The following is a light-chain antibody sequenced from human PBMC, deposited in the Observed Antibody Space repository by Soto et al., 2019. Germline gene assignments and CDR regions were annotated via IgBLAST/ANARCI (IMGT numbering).Light chain of an antibody. Sequence: ELVRTQSPATLSVSPGGTATLACSPSQSVSSNLASHQQKPGQAPRILMYDASTRATGISARFSGSGSGTEFTLTISSLQSEDFAVYYCQQYHNWPITCGQGTRLEIK. CDR1: QSVSSN. V-gene: IGKV3-15*01. CDR3: QQYHNWPIT. CDR2: DAS. J-gene: IGKJ5*01.